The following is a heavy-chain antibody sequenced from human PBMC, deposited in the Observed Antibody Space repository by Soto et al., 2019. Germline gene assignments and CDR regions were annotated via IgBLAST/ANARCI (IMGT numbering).Heavy chain of an antibody. Sequence: ASVKGSCKASGYSFTTRGITLGRQAPGQGLEWIGWISVYNGNTHYAESLQGRVTMTRDTSTSTVYMELSSLRSEDTAVYYCARPTRGVVVTASFDYWGQGTLVTVSS. D-gene: IGHD2-21*02. CDR3: ARPTRGVVVTASFDY. CDR2: ISVYNGNT. CDR1: GYSFTTRG. V-gene: IGHV1-18*01. J-gene: IGHJ4*02.